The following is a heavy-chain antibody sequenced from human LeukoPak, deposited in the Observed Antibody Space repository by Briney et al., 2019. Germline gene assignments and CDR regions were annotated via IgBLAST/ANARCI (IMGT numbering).Heavy chain of an antibody. D-gene: IGHD6-6*01. CDR1: GFTFSDYY. J-gene: IGHJ4*02. Sequence: PGGSLRLSCAASGFTFSDYYMSWIRQPPAKGLEWIGTIYYSGSTFYNPSLKSRVTISVDTSKNQFSLKLSSVTAADTAVYYCATSRIRAAPFDYWGQGTLVTVSS. V-gene: IGHV4-38-2*01. CDR2: IYYSGST. CDR3: ATSRIRAAPFDY.